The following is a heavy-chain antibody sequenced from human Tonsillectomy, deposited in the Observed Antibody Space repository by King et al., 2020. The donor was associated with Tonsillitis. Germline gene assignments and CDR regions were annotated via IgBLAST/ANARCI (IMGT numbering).Heavy chain of an antibody. CDR2: IIPIFGTA. CDR3: ARDGGANYYGSGSYYPPFDY. V-gene: IGHV1-69*01. J-gene: IGHJ4*02. Sequence: QVQLVESGAEVKKPGSSVKVSCTASGGTFSSYAINWVRQAPGQGLEWMGGIIPIFGTANYAQKFQGRVTITADESTSTAYMELSSLRSEDTAVYYCARDGGANYYGSGSYYPPFDYWGQGTLVTVSS. CDR1: GGTFSSYA. D-gene: IGHD3-10*01.